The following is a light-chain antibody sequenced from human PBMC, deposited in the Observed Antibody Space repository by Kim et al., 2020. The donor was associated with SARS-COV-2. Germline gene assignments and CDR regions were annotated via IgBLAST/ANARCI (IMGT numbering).Light chain of an antibody. Sequence: ASVGDRVTITCRASQTILSYLSWYQQKPGKAPKLLIYAASTLQSGVPSRFSGSGSGTDFTLSISSLQPDDFATYYCQQSYSTPLTFGGGTKVDIK. CDR1: QTILSY. V-gene: IGKV1-39*01. CDR2: AAS. CDR3: QQSYSTPLT. J-gene: IGKJ4*01.